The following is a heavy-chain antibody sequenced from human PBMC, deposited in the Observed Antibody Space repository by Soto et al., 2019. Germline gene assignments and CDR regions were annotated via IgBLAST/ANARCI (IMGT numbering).Heavy chain of an antibody. CDR3: ARGVAGSGFDL. V-gene: IGHV6-1*01. D-gene: IGHD6-19*01. CDR1: GYSVSSNTAA. J-gene: IGHJ4*02. CDR2: TYYRSNWRH. Sequence: SHTHSLTCAISGYSVSSNTAALNWIRSSPSRGLEWLGRTYYRSNWRHDYAVSVKSRITVNPDTSKNHFSLQLNSVTPDDTAVYYCARGVAGSGFDLWGQGTLVTVSS.